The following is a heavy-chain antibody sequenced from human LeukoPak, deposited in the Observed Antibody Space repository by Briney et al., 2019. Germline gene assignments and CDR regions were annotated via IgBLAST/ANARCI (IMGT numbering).Heavy chain of an antibody. D-gene: IGHD3-10*01. Sequence: GGSLRLSCAASGFIFNKFWMHWLRQAPGEGLVWVSRISGDGIATTYADSVKGRFTISRDNSKNTLYLQMNSLRAEDTAVYYCAKSPDSAMVRGVTREDYWGQGTLVTVSS. CDR2: ISGDGIAT. CDR3: AKSPDSAMVRGVTREDY. V-gene: IGHV3-74*01. J-gene: IGHJ4*02. CDR1: GFIFNKFW.